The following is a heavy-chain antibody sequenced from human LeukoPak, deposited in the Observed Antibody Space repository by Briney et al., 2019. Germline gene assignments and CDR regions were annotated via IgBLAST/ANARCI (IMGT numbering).Heavy chain of an antibody. Sequence: ASVKVSCKASGYTFTSYGISWVRQAPGQGLEWMGWISAYNGNTNYAQKFQGRVTITRDTSASTAYMELSSLRSEDTAVYYCARGPAEWLLPPKDAFDIWGQGTMVTVSS. CDR3: ARGPAEWLLPPKDAFDI. CDR2: ISAYNGNT. V-gene: IGHV1-18*01. CDR1: GYTFTSYG. D-gene: IGHD3-3*01. J-gene: IGHJ3*02.